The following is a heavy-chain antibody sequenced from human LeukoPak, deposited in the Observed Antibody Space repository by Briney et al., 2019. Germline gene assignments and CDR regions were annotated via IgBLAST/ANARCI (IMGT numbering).Heavy chain of an antibody. CDR3: ARGAVRLLLFGDSGRKSKTYFDY. Sequence: ASVKVSCKASGYTFTNYGITWMRQAPGQGLEWMGWISAYNGKTNYAQTLQGRVTMTTDTSTSTAYMELRSLRSDDTAVYYCARGAVRLLLFGDSGRKSKTYFDYWGQGTLVTVSS. D-gene: IGHD3-10*01. CDR1: GYTFTNYG. J-gene: IGHJ4*02. CDR2: ISAYNGKT. V-gene: IGHV1-18*01.